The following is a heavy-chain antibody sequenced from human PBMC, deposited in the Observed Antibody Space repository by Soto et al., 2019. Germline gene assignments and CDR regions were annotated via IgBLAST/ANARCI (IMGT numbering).Heavy chain of an antibody. CDR1: GGCVSSYY. D-gene: IGHD6-19*01. CDR2: IYYSGGT. J-gene: IGHJ6*02. Sequence: QVQLQESGPGLLKPSETLSLTCTVSGGCVSSYYWSWIRQPPGKGLEWIVYIYYSGGTNYNPSLKRRVTISVDTSKNQFSLKLSSVTAADTAVYYCARVPSIAVAGTTYYYYGMDVWGQGTTVTVSS. CDR3: ARVPSIAVAGTTYYYYGMDV. V-gene: IGHV4-59*02.